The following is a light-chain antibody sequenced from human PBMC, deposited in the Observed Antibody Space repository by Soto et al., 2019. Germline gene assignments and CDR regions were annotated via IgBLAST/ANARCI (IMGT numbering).Light chain of an antibody. V-gene: IGKV1-39*01. CDR3: QQSYSSPRT. Sequence: DIQMTQSPSSLSASVGDRVTITCRPSQRISSHLNWYQQKPGKAPKLLIYAASSLQSGVPSRFCGSGSGTDFTLTISSLQPEDFATYDCQQSYSSPRTFGQGTKLEIK. CDR2: AAS. J-gene: IGKJ2*01. CDR1: QRISSH.